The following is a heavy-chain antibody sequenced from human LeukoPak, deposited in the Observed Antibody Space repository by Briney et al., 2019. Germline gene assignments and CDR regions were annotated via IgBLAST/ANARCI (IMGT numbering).Heavy chain of an antibody. D-gene: IGHD6-13*01. V-gene: IGHV1-2*02. CDR1: GYTFTGYY. Sequence: GASVKVSCKASGYTFTGYYMHWVRQAPGQGLEWMGWINPNSGGTNYAQKFQGRVTMTRDTSISTAYTELSRLRSDDTAVYYCARSSIAAAANNWFDPWGQGTLVTVSS. J-gene: IGHJ5*02. CDR2: INPNSGGT. CDR3: ARSSIAAAANNWFDP.